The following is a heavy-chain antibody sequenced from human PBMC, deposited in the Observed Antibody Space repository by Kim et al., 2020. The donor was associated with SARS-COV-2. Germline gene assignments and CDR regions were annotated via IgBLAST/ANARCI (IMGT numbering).Heavy chain of an antibody. V-gene: IGHV3-48*02. CDR3: ARRGGSSWYFGLFFDY. D-gene: IGHD6-13*01. J-gene: IGHJ4*02. Sequence: SVKGRFTISRDNAKNSLYLQMNSLRDEDTAVYYCARRGGSSWYFGLFFDYWGQGTLVTVSS.